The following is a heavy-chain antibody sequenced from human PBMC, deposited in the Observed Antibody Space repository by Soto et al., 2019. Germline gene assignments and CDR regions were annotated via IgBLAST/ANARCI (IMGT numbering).Heavy chain of an antibody. Sequence: ASVKVSCKASGYTFTSYDINWVRQATGQGLEWMGWTNPNSGNTGYAQKFQGRVTMTRNTSISTAYMELSSLRSEDTAVYYCARLGYYDSSGPVGFDPWGQGTLVTVS. CDR2: TNPNSGNT. CDR3: ARLGYYDSSGPVGFDP. V-gene: IGHV1-8*01. D-gene: IGHD3-22*01. J-gene: IGHJ5*02. CDR1: GYTFTSYD.